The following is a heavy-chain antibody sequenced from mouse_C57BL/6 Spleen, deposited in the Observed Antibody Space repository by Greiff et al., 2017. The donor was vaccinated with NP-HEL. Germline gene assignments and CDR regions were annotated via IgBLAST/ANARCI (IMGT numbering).Heavy chain of an antibody. Sequence: EVQVVESGGDLVKPGGSLKLSCAASGFTFSSYGMSWVRQTPDKRLEWVATISSGGSYTYYPDSVKGRFTISRDNAKNTLYLQMSSLKSEDTAMYYCARGDYYGSAMDYWGQGTSVTVSS. D-gene: IGHD1-1*01. CDR1: GFTFSSYG. V-gene: IGHV5-6*01. J-gene: IGHJ4*01. CDR3: ARGDYYGSAMDY. CDR2: ISSGGSYT.